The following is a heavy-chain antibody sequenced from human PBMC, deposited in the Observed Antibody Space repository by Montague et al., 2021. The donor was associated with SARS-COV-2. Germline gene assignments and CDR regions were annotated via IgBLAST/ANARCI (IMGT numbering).Heavy chain of an antibody. V-gene: IGHV4-31*03. CDR3: VRVQGITTIEAVFDAFDI. Sequence: TLSLTCTVSGGSISSGGYYWSWIRQHPGKGLEWIGYIYYSGSTYYNPSLKSRVTISVDTSKNQFSLKLSSVTAADTAVYYCVRVQGITTIEAVFDAFDIWGQGTMVTVSS. CDR1: GGSISSGGYY. D-gene: IGHD3-22*01. CDR2: IYYSGST. J-gene: IGHJ3*02.